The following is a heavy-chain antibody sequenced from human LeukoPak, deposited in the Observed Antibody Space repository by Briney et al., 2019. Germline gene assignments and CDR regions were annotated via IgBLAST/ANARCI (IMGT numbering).Heavy chain of an antibody. CDR3: ARGVSPFQH. V-gene: IGHV4-34*01. D-gene: IGHD5/OR15-5a*01. CDR2: INHSGST. J-gene: IGHJ1*01. CDR1: GGSFSGYY. Sequence: SETPSLTCAVYGGSFSGYYWSWIRQPPGKGLEWIGEINHSGSTNYNPSLKSRVTISVDTSKNQFSLKLSSVTAADTAVYYCARGVSPFQHWGQGTLVTVSS.